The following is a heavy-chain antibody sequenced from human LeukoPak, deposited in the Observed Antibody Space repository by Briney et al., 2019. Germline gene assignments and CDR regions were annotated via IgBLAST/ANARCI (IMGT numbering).Heavy chain of an antibody. J-gene: IGHJ6*04. D-gene: IGHD2-2*02. CDR3: ARDYCSSASCYTGFYYYCIDV. V-gene: IGHV4-59*01. Sequence: SETLSLTCAVYGGSFSGYYWSWIRQPPGKGLEWIGYIYYSGTTNYNPALKSRVTISVDTSKNQFSLKLSSVTAADTAVYYCARDYCSSASCYTGFYYYCIDVWGKGTTVTVSS. CDR2: IYYSGTT. CDR1: GGSFSGYY.